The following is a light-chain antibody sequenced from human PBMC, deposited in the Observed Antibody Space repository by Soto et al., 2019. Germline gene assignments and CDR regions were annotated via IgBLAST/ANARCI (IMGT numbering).Light chain of an antibody. V-gene: IGKV1-5*01. CDR1: QSVRSW. J-gene: IGKJ4*01. CDR2: DAS. CDR3: QQYDNYPRT. Sequence: DIQMTQSPATLSASVGDRVTITCRASQSVRSWLAWYQQKPGTAPKLLIFDASRLESGVPSRFSGSDSGTEFTLTISSLQPDDFATYYCQQYDNYPRTFGGGTKVDIK.